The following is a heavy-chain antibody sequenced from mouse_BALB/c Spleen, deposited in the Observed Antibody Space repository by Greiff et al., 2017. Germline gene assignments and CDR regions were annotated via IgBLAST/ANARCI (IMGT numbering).Heavy chain of an antibody. CDR1: GFAFSSYD. CDR3: ARRGGIQNYYAMDY. CDR2: ISSGGGST. V-gene: IGHV5-12-1*01. Sequence: EVKLQESGGGLVKPGGSLKLSCAASGFAFSSYDMSWVRQTPEKRLEWVAYISSGGGSTYYPDTVKGRFTISRDNAKNTLYLQMSSLKSEDTAMYYCARRGGIQNYYAMDYWGQGTSVTVSS. J-gene: IGHJ4*01.